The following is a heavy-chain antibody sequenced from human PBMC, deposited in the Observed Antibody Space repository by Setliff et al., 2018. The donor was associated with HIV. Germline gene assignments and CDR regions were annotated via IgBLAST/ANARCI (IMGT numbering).Heavy chain of an antibody. V-gene: IGHV3-20*04. D-gene: IGHD2-15*01. Sequence: LRLSCAASGFTFDDYGMNWVRQAPGKGLEWVSGINWNGGSTGYTDSVKGRFTISRDNVKNSLYLQMNSLRAEDTAVYYCARDRGYCSGGSCLSAEYFQHWGQGTLVTVSS. CDR2: INWNGGST. CDR3: ARDRGYCSGGSCLSAEYFQH. CDR1: GFTFDDYG. J-gene: IGHJ1*01.